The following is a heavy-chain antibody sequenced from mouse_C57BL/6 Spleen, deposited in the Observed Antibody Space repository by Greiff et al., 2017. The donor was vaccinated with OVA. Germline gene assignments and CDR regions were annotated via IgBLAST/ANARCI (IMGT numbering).Heavy chain of an antibody. CDR2: ISSGGDYI. Sequence: DVKLVESGEGLVKPGGSLKLSCAASGFTFSSYAMSWVRQTPEKRLEWVAYISSGGDYIYYADTVKGRFTISRDNARNTLYLQMSSLKSEDTAMYYCTRGITTVVATGDYYFDYWGQGTTLTVSS. CDR3: TRGITTVVATGDYYFDY. J-gene: IGHJ2*01. D-gene: IGHD1-1*01. V-gene: IGHV5-9-1*02. CDR1: GFTFSSYA.